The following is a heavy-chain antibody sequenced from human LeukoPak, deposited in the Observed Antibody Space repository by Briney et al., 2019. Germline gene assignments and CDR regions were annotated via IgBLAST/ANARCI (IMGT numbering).Heavy chain of an antibody. Sequence: PGGSLRLSCAASGFTFSSYSMNWVRQAPGKGLEWVSSISSSSSYIYYADSVKGRFTISRDNAKNSLYLQMNSLRAEDTAVYYCARGTLGNYGDYDFDYWGQGTLVTLYS. CDR2: ISSSSSYI. CDR1: GFTFSSYS. J-gene: IGHJ4*02. D-gene: IGHD4-17*01. CDR3: ARGTLGNYGDYDFDY. V-gene: IGHV3-21*01.